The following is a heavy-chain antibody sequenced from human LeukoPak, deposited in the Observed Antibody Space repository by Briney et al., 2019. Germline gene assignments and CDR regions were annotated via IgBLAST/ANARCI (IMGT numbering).Heavy chain of an antibody. D-gene: IGHD1-1*01. J-gene: IGHJ5*02. CDR3: ARRLGSTRPFNWFDP. Sequence: GEPLKISCKGSGYSFTSYWIGGVRQMPGKGVEWMWITYPGDSDTRYSPSFQGKVNISDDKSISTAYLQWSSLKASDTAMYYCARRLGSTRPFNWFDPWGQGTLVTVSS. CDR2: TYPGDSDT. V-gene: IGHV5-51*01. CDR1: GYSFTSYW.